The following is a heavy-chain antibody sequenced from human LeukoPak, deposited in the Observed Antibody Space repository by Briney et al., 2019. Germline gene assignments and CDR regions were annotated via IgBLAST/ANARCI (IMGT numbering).Heavy chain of an antibody. J-gene: IGHJ4*02. D-gene: IGHD3-3*01. Sequence: SVKVSCKASGGTFSSYAISWVRQAPGQGLEWMGGIIPIFGTANYAQKFQGGVTITTDESTSTAYMELSSLRSEDTAVYYCARARGPTTTIFGVLKEGFDYWGQGTLVTVSS. V-gene: IGHV1-69*05. CDR3: ARARGPTTTIFGVLKEGFDY. CDR2: IIPIFGTA. CDR1: GGTFSSYA.